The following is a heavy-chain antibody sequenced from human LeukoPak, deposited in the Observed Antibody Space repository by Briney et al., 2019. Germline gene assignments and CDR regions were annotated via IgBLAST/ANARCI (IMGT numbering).Heavy chain of an antibody. J-gene: IGHJ4*02. V-gene: IGHV3-21*01. CDR2: ISSSSSYI. Sequence: GGSLRLSCAASGFTFSSYSMNWVRQAPGKGLEWVSSISSSSSYIYYADSVKGRFTISRDNAKNSLYLQMNSLRAEDTAVYYCATVSTFSPPFDYWGQGTLVTVSS. D-gene: IGHD2/OR15-2a*01. CDR1: GFTFSSYS. CDR3: ATVSTFSPPFDY.